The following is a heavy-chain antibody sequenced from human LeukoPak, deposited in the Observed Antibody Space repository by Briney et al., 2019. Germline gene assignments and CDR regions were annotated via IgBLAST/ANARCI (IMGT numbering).Heavy chain of an antibody. V-gene: IGHV3-21*04. Sequence: GGSLRLSCAASGFTFNSYSMNWVRQAPGKGLEWVSSISSSSSYIYYADSVKGRFTISRDNAKNSLYLQMNSLRAEDTAVYYCASDGGYYDSSGLDYWGQGTLVTVSS. CDR2: ISSSSSYI. J-gene: IGHJ4*02. CDR1: GFTFNSYS. D-gene: IGHD3-22*01. CDR3: ASDGGYYDSSGLDY.